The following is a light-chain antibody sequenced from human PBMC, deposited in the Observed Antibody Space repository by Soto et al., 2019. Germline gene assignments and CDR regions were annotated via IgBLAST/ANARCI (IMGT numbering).Light chain of an antibody. CDR1: QSVSSN. CDR3: QHYNNWPLT. V-gene: IGKV3-15*01. CDR2: GAS. J-gene: IGKJ4*01. Sequence: EIVMTQSPATLSVSPGKRATLSCRASQSVSSNLAWFQQRPGQAPRLLIYGASTRATGVPARFSGSGSGTEFTLTISSLLSEDFTIYYCQHYNNWPLTFGGGTKVEIK.